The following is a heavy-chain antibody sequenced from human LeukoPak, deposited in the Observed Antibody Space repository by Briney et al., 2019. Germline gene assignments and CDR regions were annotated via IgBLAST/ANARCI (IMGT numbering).Heavy chain of an antibody. Sequence: GGSLRLSCAASGFTFSSYGMHWVRQAPGKGLEWVAFIRYDGSNKYYADSVKGRFTISRDNSKNTLYLQMNSLRAEDTAVYYCAKDRCCSSTSCPWGWYFDLWGRGTLVTVSS. V-gene: IGHV3-30*02. D-gene: IGHD2-2*01. CDR2: IRYDGSNK. J-gene: IGHJ2*01. CDR1: GFTFSSYG. CDR3: AKDRCCSSTSCPWGWYFDL.